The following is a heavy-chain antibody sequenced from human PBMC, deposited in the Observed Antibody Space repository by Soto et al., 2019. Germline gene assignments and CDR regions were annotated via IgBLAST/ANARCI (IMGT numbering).Heavy chain of an antibody. J-gene: IGHJ4*02. D-gene: IGHD4-4*01. CDR2: ISYDGSNK. Sequence: GGSLRLSCAASGFTFSSYGMHWVRQAPGKGLEWVAVISYDGSNKYYADSVRGRFTTSRDNSKNTLYLQMNSLRAEDTAVYYCAKETSPDDYRTFFDYWGQGTLVTVSS. CDR1: GFTFSSYG. CDR3: AKETSPDDYRTFFDY. V-gene: IGHV3-30*18.